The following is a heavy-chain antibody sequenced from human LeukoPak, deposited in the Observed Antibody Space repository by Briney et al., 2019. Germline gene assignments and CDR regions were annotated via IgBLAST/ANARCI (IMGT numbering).Heavy chain of an antibody. Sequence: GGSLRLSCAASGFTFSSYSMNWVRQAPGKGLEWVSAISGSGGSTYCADSVKGRFTISRDNSKNTLYLQMNSLRAEDTAVYYCAKRRGLELTYYYYMNVWGKGTTVTVSS. V-gene: IGHV3-23*01. CDR3: AKRRGLELTYYYYMNV. J-gene: IGHJ6*03. CDR2: ISGSGGST. CDR1: GFTFSSYS. D-gene: IGHD1-7*01.